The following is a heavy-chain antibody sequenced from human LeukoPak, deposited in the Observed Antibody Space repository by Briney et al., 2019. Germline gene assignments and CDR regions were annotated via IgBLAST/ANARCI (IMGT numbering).Heavy chain of an antibody. J-gene: IGHJ4*02. V-gene: IGHV3-43*02. D-gene: IGHD5-24*01. Sequence: PGGPLRLSCAASGFMFDDYAMHWVRQVPGRGLEWVSLISGDGVSSFYADSVRGRFTISRDNNNNSLSLQMYSPTTEDTAFYYCAREQFSHTSNYFDNWGQGILVTVSS. CDR2: ISGDGVSS. CDR1: GFMFDDYA. CDR3: AREQFSHTSNYFDN.